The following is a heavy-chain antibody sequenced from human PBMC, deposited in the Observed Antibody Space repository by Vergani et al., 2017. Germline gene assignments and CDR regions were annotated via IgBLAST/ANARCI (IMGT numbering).Heavy chain of an antibody. J-gene: IGHJ4*02. CDR1: GFTFNHYA. CDR2: ISGSGGST. V-gene: IGHV3-23*01. Sequence: EVQLLESGGDLVQPGGSLRLSCAASGFTFNHYAMNWVRQAPGKGLEWVSGISGSGGSTYYAGSVKGRFTISRDSSKNTLYLQMNSLKTEDTAVYYCTRPYYGDYRRPPYYWGQGTLVTVSS. CDR3: TRPYYGDYRRPPYY. D-gene: IGHD4-17*01.